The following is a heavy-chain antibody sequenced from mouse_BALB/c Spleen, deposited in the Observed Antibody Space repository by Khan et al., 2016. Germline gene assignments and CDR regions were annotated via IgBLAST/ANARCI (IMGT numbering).Heavy chain of an antibody. J-gene: IGHJ3*01. CDR3: ARNGYAGFTY. CDR1: GFTFTDYY. Sequence: EVELVESGGGLVQPGGSLRLSCATSGFTFTDYYMTWVRQPPGKALEWLGFISNKVNGYTTVYSASVKGRITISRDNSHSILYLQMNTLRAEDSATYYCARNGYAGFTYWGQGTLITVSA. CDR2: ISNKVNGYTT. D-gene: IGHD2-2*01. V-gene: IGHV7-3*02.